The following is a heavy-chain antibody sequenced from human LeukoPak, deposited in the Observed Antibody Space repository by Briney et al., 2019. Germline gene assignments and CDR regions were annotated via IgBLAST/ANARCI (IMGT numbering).Heavy chain of an antibody. J-gene: IGHJ5*02. V-gene: IGHV3-23*01. CDR1: GFTVSSNY. D-gene: IGHD3-3*01. CDR3: AKDEATVTAPYYDFWSGYGFDWFDP. Sequence: GGSLRLSCAASGFTVSSNYMSWVRQAPGKGLEWVSAISGSGGSTYYADSVKGRFTISRDNSKNTLYLQMNGLRAEDTAVYYCAKDEATVTAPYYDFWSGYGFDWFDPWGQGTLVTVSS. CDR2: ISGSGGST.